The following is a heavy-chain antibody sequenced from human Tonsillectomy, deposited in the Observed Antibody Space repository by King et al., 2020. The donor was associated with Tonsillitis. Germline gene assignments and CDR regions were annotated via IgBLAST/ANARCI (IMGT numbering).Heavy chain of an antibody. CDR2: VDPEDDET. D-gene: IGHD1-26*01. Sequence: DQLVQSGAEVKKPGATVKISCKISGYTFTDYYIHWVQQAPGKGLEWMGLVDPEDDETIYAEKFQGRVTITADTSTDTAYMELSTMRSEDTAEYFCVRGKRMGATMNSFDYWGQGTLVTVSS. CDR1: GYTFTDYY. CDR3: VRGKRMGATMNSFDY. J-gene: IGHJ4*02. V-gene: IGHV1-69-2*01.